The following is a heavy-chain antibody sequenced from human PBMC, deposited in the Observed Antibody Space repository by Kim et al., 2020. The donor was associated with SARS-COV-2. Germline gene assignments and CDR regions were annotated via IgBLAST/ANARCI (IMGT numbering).Heavy chain of an antibody. CDR1: GGSISSGDYY. Sequence: SETLSLTCTVSGGSISSGDYYWSWIRQPPGKGLEWIGYIYYSGSTYYNPSLKSRVTISVDTSKNQFSLKLSSVTAADTAVYYCARGPYNYYDSSGYYLGYWGQGTLVTVSS. CDR3: ARGPYNYYDSSGYYLGY. CDR2: IYYSGST. D-gene: IGHD3-22*01. V-gene: IGHV4-30-4*01. J-gene: IGHJ4*02.